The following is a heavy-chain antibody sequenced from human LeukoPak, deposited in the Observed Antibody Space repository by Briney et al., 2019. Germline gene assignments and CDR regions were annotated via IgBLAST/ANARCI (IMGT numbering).Heavy chain of an antibody. CDR2: IYYSGST. D-gene: IGHD2-2*02. Sequence: SETLSLTCTVSGGSISSYYWSWIRQPPGKGLEWIGHIYYSGSTDYNPSLKSRVTISVDTSKNQFSLKLSSVTAADTAVYYCARAPGRACSSTSCYNQKLVWYYYYMDVWGKGTTVTVSS. V-gene: IGHV4-59*01. CDR1: GGSISSYY. CDR3: ARAPGRACSSTSCYNQKLVWYYYYMDV. J-gene: IGHJ6*03.